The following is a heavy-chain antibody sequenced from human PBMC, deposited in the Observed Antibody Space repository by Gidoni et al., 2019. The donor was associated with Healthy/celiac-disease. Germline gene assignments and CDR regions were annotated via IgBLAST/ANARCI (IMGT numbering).Heavy chain of an antibody. J-gene: IGHJ4*02. CDR2: ISYDGSNK. CDR1: GFTFSSYA. V-gene: IGHV3-30-3*01. CDR3: AAPPTVVPAAIGYFDY. D-gene: IGHD2-2*01. Sequence: QVQLVESGGGVVQPGRSLRLSCAASGFTFSSYAMHWVRQAPGKGLEWVAVISYDGSNKYYADSVKGRFTISRDNSKNTLYLQMNSLRAEDTAVYYCAAPPTVVPAAIGYFDYWGQGTLVTVSS.